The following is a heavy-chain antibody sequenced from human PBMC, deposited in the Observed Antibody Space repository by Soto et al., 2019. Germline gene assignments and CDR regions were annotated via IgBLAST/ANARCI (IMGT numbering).Heavy chain of an antibody. CDR3: AAASSTSGGYYGMDV. V-gene: IGHV1-58*02. Sequence: GASVKVSCKTSGFTFTSSAMQWVRQARGQRLEWIGWIVVGSGHTNYAQKFQERVTITRDMSTSTAYMQLSSLRSEDTAVYYCAAASSTSGGYYGMDVWGQGTTVTVS. D-gene: IGHD2-2*01. CDR1: GFTFTSSA. CDR2: IVVGSGHT. J-gene: IGHJ6*02.